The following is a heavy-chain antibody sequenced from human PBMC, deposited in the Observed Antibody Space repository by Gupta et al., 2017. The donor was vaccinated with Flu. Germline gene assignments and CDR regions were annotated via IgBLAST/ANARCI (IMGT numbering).Heavy chain of an antibody. V-gene: IGHV1-3*04. J-gene: IGHJ3*02. CDR3: ARRLSSSSWDDVFDI. D-gene: IGHD2-2*01. CDR2: INTDNGNT. Sequence: QPPGQGLEWMGWINTDNGNTKYSQTFQGRVTITRDTSASTVYLELSSLRSEDTAVYYCARRLSSSSWDDVFDIWGQGTMVTVSS.